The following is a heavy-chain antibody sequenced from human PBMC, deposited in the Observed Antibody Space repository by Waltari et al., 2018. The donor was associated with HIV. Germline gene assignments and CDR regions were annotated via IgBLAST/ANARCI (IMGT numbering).Heavy chain of an antibody. V-gene: IGHV4-39*01. J-gene: IGHJ1*01. D-gene: IGHD3-16*01. Sequence: QLQLRESGPGLVKPSGTLSLSCIVSGGAISRSISFWGWNRQTPGKGLEWIGSTHYNGTTPYTPSLKSQATRSIDTSKNQFSLKVTSVNAADTAAYYWARKGGLGGRYFQHWGLGTLVTVSS. CDR3: ARKGGLGGRYFQH. CDR2: THYNGTT. CDR1: GGAISRSISF.